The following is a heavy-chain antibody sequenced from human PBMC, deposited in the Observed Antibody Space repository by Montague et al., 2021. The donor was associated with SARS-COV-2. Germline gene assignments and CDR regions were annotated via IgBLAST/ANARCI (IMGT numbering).Heavy chain of an antibody. CDR3: ATGSRMYGMDF. D-gene: IGHD3-10*01. Sequence: TLSLTCVVSGGSVSSGDYSWIWIRQSPGQDRVWHGYINQSGSAYYXXTLKSRVTISIDTSNNQFSLNLTSVTAADAGLYDCATGSRMYGMDFWGQGPTVNVSS. J-gene: IGHJ6*01. CDR1: GGSVSSGDYS. CDR2: INQSGSA. V-gene: IGHV4-30-2*06.